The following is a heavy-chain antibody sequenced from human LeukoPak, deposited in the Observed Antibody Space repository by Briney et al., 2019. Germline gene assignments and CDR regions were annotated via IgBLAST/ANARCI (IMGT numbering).Heavy chain of an antibody. Sequence: ASVKVSCKASGYTFTGYYMHWVRQAPGQGLEWMGWINPKSGGTNYAQKFQGRVTMTRDTSISTAYMELNRLRSDDTAVYYCAREGPTYNWKRDWFDPWGQGTLVTVSS. J-gene: IGHJ5*02. D-gene: IGHD1-20*01. CDR2: INPKSGGT. V-gene: IGHV1-2*02. CDR3: AREGPTYNWKRDWFDP. CDR1: GYTFTGYY.